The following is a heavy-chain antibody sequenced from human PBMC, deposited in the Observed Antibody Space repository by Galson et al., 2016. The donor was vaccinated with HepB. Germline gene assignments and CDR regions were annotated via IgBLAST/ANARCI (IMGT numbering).Heavy chain of an antibody. CDR1: GFTFSNYW. Sequence: SLRLSCAASGFTFSNYWMFWVRQGPGKELVWVSRINDNGGWTFYADSVKGRFTISRDNAKNTLYLQMNSLRAEDTGVYYCARTDFTDYVRGDYWGQGTLVTVSA. V-gene: IGHV3-74*01. CDR2: INDNGGWT. CDR3: ARTDFTDYVRGDY. D-gene: IGHD3-10*02. J-gene: IGHJ4*02.